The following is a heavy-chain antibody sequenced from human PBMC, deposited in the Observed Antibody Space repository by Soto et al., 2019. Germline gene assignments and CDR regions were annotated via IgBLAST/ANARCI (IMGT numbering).Heavy chain of an antibody. J-gene: IGHJ4*02. Sequence: GGSLRLSCAASGFTFSNAWMSWVRQAPGKGLEWVGRIKSKTDGGTTDYAAPVKGRFTISRDDSKNTLYLQMNSLKTEDTAVYYCPTAILLWFGDLLDYWVQGTLVTVSS. CDR1: GFTFSNAW. D-gene: IGHD3-10*01. V-gene: IGHV3-15*01. CDR3: PTAILLWFGDLLDY. CDR2: IKSKTDGGTT.